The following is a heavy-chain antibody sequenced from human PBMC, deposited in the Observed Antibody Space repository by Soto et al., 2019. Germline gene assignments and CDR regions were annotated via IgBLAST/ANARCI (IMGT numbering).Heavy chain of an antibody. D-gene: IGHD2-15*01. Sequence: PGGSLRLSCAASVFTVSSYAMSWVRQAPGKGLEWVSAISGSGGSTYYADSVKGRFTISRDNAKNSLYLQMNSLRAEDTAVYYCARDLGGGSSHYYYGMDVWGQGTTVTVSS. V-gene: IGHV3-23*01. CDR1: VFTVSSYA. CDR2: ISGSGGST. CDR3: ARDLGGGSSHYYYGMDV. J-gene: IGHJ6*02.